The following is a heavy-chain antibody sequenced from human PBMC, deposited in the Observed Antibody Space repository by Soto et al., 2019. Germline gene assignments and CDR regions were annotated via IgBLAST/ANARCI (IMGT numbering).Heavy chain of an antibody. D-gene: IGHD3-10*01. CDR3: AKDTYGSGSYYRGAFDI. CDR2: ISGSGGST. Sequence: PGGSLRLSCAASGFTFSSYAMSWVRQAPGKGLEWVSAISGSGGSTYYADSVKGRFTISRDNSKNTLYLQMNSLRAEDTAVYYCAKDTYGSGSYYRGAFDIWGQGTVVTVSS. J-gene: IGHJ3*02. CDR1: GFTFSSYA. V-gene: IGHV3-23*01.